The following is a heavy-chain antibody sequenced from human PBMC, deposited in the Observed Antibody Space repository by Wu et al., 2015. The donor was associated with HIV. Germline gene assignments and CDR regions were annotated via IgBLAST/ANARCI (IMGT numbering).Heavy chain of an antibody. J-gene: IGHJ3*02. D-gene: IGHD1/OR15-1a*01. Sequence: QVQLVQSGAEVKKPGASVKVSCKTSGNTFTTYYFHWVRQAPGQGLEWMGVINPGGVRVSYAQKFQGRVTMTSDTSTSTVHMDLSSLRSEDTAMYYCATRIGNMEAFNIWGQGTMVIVSS. CDR3: ATRIGNMEAFNI. CDR2: INPGGVRV. CDR1: GNTFTTYY. V-gene: IGHV1-46*03.